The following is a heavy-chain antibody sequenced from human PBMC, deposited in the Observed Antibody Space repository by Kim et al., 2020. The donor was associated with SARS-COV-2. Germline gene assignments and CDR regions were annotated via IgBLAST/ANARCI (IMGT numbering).Heavy chain of an antibody. V-gene: IGHV3-66*02. J-gene: IGHJ6*02. Sequence: GGSLRLSCAASGFTVSSNYMSWVRQAPGKGLEWVSVIYSGGSTYYADSVKGRFTISRDNSKNTLYLQMNSLRAEDTAVYYCASTYYYGSGSYYFLTGGYYYYGMDVWGQGTTVTVSS. CDR3: ASTYYYGSGSYYFLTGGYYYYGMDV. D-gene: IGHD3-10*01. CDR2: IYSGGST. CDR1: GFTVSSNY.